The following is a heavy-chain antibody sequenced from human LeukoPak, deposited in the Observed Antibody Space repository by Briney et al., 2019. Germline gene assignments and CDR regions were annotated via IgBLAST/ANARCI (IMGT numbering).Heavy chain of an antibody. CDR3: ARERGTDYMDV. Sequence: ASVKVSCKASGYTFTGYYMHWVRQAPGQGLEWMGWINPNSGGTNYAQKFQGRVTMTRDTSASTAYMELSSLRSEDMAVYYCARERGTDYMDVWGKGTTVTVSS. CDR2: INPNSGGT. CDR1: GYTFTGYY. D-gene: IGHD3-16*01. J-gene: IGHJ6*03. V-gene: IGHV1-2*02.